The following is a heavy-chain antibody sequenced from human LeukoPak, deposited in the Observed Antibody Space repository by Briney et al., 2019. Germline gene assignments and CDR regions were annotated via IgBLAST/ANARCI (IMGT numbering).Heavy chain of an antibody. CDR2: IIPIFGTA. CDR1: GGTFSSYA. CDR3: AARSVLRFLEWLFH. J-gene: IGHJ4*02. V-gene: IGHV1-69*05. D-gene: IGHD3-3*01. Sequence: SVKVSCKASGGTFSSYAINWVRQAPGQGLEWMGGIIPIFGTANYAQKFQGRVTITTDESTSTAYMELSSLRSEDTAVYYCAARSVLRFLEWLFHWGQGTLVTVSS.